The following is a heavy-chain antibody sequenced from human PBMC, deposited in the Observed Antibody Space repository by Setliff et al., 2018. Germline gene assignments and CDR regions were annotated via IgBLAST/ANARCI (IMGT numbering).Heavy chain of an antibody. D-gene: IGHD3-22*01. Sequence: SETLSLTCAVSGYSISSGYYWGWIRQPPGKGLEWIGSIYHSGSTYYNPSLKSRVTMSVDTSKNQFSLKLSFVTAADTAVYYCARTNYYDGSTYFNWFDPWGQGTLVTVSS. J-gene: IGHJ5*02. CDR1: GYSISSGYY. V-gene: IGHV4-38-2*01. CDR3: ARTNYYDGSTYFNWFDP. CDR2: IYHSGST.